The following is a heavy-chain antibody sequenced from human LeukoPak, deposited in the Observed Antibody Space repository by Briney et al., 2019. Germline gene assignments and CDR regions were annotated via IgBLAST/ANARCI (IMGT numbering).Heavy chain of an antibody. D-gene: IGHD2-2*01. CDR2: IYYSGST. Sequence: SETLSLTCTVSGGSISSGGYYWSWIRQHPGKGLEWIGYIYYSGSTYCNPSLKSRVTISVDTSKNQFSLKLSSVTAADTAVYYCARYPHFPAWFDPWGQGTLVTVSS. J-gene: IGHJ5*02. V-gene: IGHV4-31*03. CDR3: ARYPHFPAWFDP. CDR1: GGSISSGGYY.